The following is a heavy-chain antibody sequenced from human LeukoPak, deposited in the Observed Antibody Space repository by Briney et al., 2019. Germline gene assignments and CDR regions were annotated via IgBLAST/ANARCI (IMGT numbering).Heavy chain of an antibody. J-gene: IGHJ4*02. Sequence: PGGSLRLSCAASGYTFSSYSMNWVRQAPGKGLEWVSSISSSSSYIYYADSVKGRFTISRDNAKNSLYLQMNSLRAEDTAVYYCERDKGGYSYGSLDYWGQGTLVTVSS. CDR2: ISSSSSYI. D-gene: IGHD5-18*01. CDR3: ERDKGGYSYGSLDY. CDR1: GYTFSSYS. V-gene: IGHV3-21*01.